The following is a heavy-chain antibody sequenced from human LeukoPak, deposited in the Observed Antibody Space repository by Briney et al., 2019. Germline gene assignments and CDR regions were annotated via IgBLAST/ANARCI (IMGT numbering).Heavy chain of an antibody. D-gene: IGHD4-23*01. CDR3: ARPPYGGVDY. V-gene: IGHV3-66*04. CDR2: IYSGGSI. CDR1: GLTVSSY. J-gene: IGHJ4*02. Sequence: GGSMRLSCAASGLTVSSYMSWVRQAPGKGLEWVSVIYSGGSIYYADSVKGRFTISRDKSKNTLYLQMNSLRAEDTAVYYCARPPYGGVDYWGQGTLVTVSS.